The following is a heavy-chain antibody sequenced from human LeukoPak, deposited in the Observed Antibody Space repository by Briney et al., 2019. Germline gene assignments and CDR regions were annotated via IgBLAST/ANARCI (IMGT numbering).Heavy chain of an antibody. D-gene: IGHD3/OR15-3a*01. J-gene: IGHJ4*02. CDR3: ARDLRKSADYYFDY. Sequence: GKSLRLSCAASGFIFNNNAIHWVRQAPGKGLEWVAVISFDGRDKHHADSVKGRFTISRDNSKNTLYLRMSSLRVEDTAMYYCARDLRKSADYYFDYWGQGTLVTVSS. V-gene: IGHV3-30*04. CDR2: ISFDGRDK. CDR1: GFIFNNNA.